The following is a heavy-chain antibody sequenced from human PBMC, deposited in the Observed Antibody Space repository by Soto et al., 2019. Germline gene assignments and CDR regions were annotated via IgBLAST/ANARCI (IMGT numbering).Heavy chain of an antibody. CDR2: IAYDGSNK. CDR3: AKDRGLYTRAWSVXY. D-gene: IGHD6-19*01. Sequence: GGSLRLSFAASGFTFSSCGMHWVRQAPGKGLEGVSFIAYDGSNKYYADSAKVRFTISIDNSKKTLYLQMNSLRAEDTAVYYCAKDRGLYTRAWSVXYWGPGTMVTVXS. J-gene: IGHJ4*02. CDR1: GFTFSSCG. V-gene: IGHV3-30*18.